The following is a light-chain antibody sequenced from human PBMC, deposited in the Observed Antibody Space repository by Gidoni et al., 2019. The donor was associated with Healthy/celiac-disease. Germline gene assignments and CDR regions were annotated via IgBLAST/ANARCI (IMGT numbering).Light chain of an antibody. CDR1: QSISSY. CDR2: AAS. J-gene: IGKJ2*04. V-gene: IGKV1-39*01. Sequence: DIQMTQSPSSLSASVGDRVTITCRASQSISSYLNCYQQKPGKAPKLLIYAASSLQSGVPSRFSGSGSGTDFTITISSLQPEDFATYYCQQSYSTPCSFGQGTKLEIK. CDR3: QQSYSTPCS.